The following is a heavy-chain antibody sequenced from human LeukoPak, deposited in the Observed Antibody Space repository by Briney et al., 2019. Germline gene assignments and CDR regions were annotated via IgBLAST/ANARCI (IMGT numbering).Heavy chain of an antibody. V-gene: IGHV3-73*01. J-gene: IGHJ5*02. CDR3: TRRGLYGSGSFDP. CDR1: GFTFSGSA. CDR2: VRSKTNNYAT. D-gene: IGHD3-10*01. Sequence: GGSLTLSCAASGFTFSGSAMHWVRQASGKGLEWVGRVRSKTNNYATVYAASVKGRFTISRDDSKNTAYLQMNSLKTEDTAVYYCTRRGLYGSGSFDPWGQGTLVTVSS.